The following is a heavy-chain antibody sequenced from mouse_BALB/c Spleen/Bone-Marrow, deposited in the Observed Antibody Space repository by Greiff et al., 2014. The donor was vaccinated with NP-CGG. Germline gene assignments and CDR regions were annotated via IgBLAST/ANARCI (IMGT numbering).Heavy chain of an antibody. CDR1: GFSLTDYG. CDR3: AKLNWDEGDY. V-gene: IGHV2-6-5*01. Sequence: VHLVESGPGLVAPSQSLSITCTVSGFSLTDYGVSWIRQPPGKGLEWLGVIWGGGITYYNSPLKSRLSISKDNSKSQVFLKMYSLQTDDTAMYYCAKLNWDEGDYWGQGTTLTVSS. D-gene: IGHD4-1*01. CDR2: IWGGGIT. J-gene: IGHJ2*01.